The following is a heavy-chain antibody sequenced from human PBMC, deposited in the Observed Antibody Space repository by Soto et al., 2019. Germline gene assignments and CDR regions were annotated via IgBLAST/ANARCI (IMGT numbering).Heavy chain of an antibody. CDR1: GYTFTSYA. V-gene: IGHV1-3*01. Sequence: QVRLVQSGAEVKKPGASVKVSCKASGYTFTSYAMHWVRQAPGQRLEWMGWINAGNGNTKYSQKFQGRVTITRDTSASTAYMELSSLRSEATAVYYCARFGAVAANLGAFDIWGQGTMVTVSS. CDR2: INAGNGNT. D-gene: IGHD2-15*01. J-gene: IGHJ3*02. CDR3: ARFGAVAANLGAFDI.